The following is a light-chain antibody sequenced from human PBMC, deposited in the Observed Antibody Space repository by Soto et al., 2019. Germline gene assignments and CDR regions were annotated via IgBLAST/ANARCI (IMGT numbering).Light chain of an antibody. Sequence: QSALTQPASVSGSLGQSITISCTGTSSDVGNYKYVSWYQQHPGKAPKLMIYEVSNRPSGVSNRFSGSKSGNTASLTISGLQAEDETDYYCFSYTSSGTYVFGTGTKGTVL. CDR2: EVS. V-gene: IGLV2-14*01. J-gene: IGLJ1*01. CDR3: FSYTSSGTYV. CDR1: SSDVGNYKY.